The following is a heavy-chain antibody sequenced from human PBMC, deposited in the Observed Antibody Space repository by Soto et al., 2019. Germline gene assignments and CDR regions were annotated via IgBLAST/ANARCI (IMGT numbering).Heavy chain of an antibody. CDR1: GGSISSGGYS. J-gene: IGHJ4*02. D-gene: IGHD2-15*01. CDR2: IYHSGST. V-gene: IGHV4-30-2*01. CDR3: ARGQVVAAQH. Sequence: QLQLQESGSGLVKPSQTLSLTCAVSGGSISSGGYSWSWIRQPPGKGLEWIGYIYHSGSTYYNPSPKSRVTIAVDRSKTQSSLKLSSVTAADTAVYYCARGQVVAAQHWGQGTLVTVSS.